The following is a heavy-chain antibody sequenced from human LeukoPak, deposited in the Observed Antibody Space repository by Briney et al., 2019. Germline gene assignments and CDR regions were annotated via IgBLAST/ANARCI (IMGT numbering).Heavy chain of an antibody. D-gene: IGHD2-15*01. V-gene: IGHV1-18*01. Sequence: ASVKVSCKASGYTFRNYAITWVGQAPGQGLEWRGWITAYNGNTNHAQKFQGRVTMTTDTSTTTAYMELRNLKSDDTAVYYCARDCSGGTCSSFWFDPWGQGTLVTVSS. CDR1: GYTFRNYA. J-gene: IGHJ5*02. CDR2: ITAYNGNT. CDR3: ARDCSGGTCSSFWFDP.